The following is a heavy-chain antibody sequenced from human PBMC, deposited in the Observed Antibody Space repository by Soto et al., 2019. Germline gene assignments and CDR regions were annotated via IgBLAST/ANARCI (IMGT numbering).Heavy chain of an antibody. CDR1: GGSISSYY. D-gene: IGHD2-15*01. CDR3: ARLPGSGYDHDY. J-gene: IGHJ4*02. CDR2: IYYSGST. V-gene: IGHV4-59*08. Sequence: PSETLSLTCTVSGGSISSYYWSWIRQPPGKGLEWIGYIYYSGSTNYNPSLKSRVTISVDTSKNQFSLKLSSVTAADTAVYYCARLPGSGYDHDYWGQGTLVTVSS.